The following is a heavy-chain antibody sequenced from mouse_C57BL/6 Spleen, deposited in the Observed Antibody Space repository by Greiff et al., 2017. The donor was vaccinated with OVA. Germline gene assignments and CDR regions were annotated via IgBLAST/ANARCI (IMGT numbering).Heavy chain of an antibody. J-gene: IGHJ4*01. CDR1: GFTFSSYA. V-gene: IGHV5-9-1*02. Sequence: EVKLLESGEGLVKPGGSLKLSCAASGFTFSSYAMSWVRQTPEKRLEWVAYISSGGDYIYYADTVKGRFTISRDNARNTLYLQMSSLKSEDTAMYYCTGDYGAYYAMDYWGQGTSVTVSS. CDR3: TGDYGAYYAMDY. CDR2: ISSGGDYI. D-gene: IGHD2-4*01.